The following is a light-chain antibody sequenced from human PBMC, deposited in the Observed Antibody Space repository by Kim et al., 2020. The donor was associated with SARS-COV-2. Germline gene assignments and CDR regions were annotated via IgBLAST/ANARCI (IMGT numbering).Light chain of an antibody. CDR3: SSYTSSGSYV. CDR2: DVN. J-gene: IGLJ1*01. Sequence: QSALTQPASVSASPGRSITISCIGTSGDIGGYKSVSWYQQHPGKAPKVMIYDVNYRPSGVSNRFSGSKSGNTASLTISGLQADDEADYYCSSYTSSGSYVFGTGTKVTVL. CDR1: SGDIGGYKS. V-gene: IGLV2-14*03.